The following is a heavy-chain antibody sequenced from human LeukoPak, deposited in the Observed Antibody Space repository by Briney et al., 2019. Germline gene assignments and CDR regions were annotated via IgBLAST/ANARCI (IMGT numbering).Heavy chain of an antibody. Sequence: ASVKVSCXASGYTFTGYYMHWARQARGQGLEWMGRINPNSGGTNYAQKFQGRVTMTRDTSISTAYMELSRLRSDDTAVYYCARDYDSSGYYGYYWGQGTLVTVSS. J-gene: IGHJ4*02. CDR2: INPNSGGT. CDR3: ARDYDSSGYYGYY. CDR1: GYTFTGYY. V-gene: IGHV1-2*06. D-gene: IGHD3-22*01.